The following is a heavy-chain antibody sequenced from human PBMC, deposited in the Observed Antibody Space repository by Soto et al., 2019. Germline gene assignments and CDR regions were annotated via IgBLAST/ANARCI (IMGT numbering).Heavy chain of an antibody. CDR3: ARGGLWFGELSREYYFDY. CDR1: GGSFSGYY. V-gene: IGHV4-34*01. D-gene: IGHD3-10*01. CDR2: INHSGST. Sequence: SETLSLTCAVYGGSFSGYYWSWIRQPPGKGLEWIGEINHSGSTNYNPSLKSRVTISVDTSKNQFSLKLSSVTAADTAVYYCARGGLWFGELSREYYFDYWGQGTLVTVSS. J-gene: IGHJ4*02.